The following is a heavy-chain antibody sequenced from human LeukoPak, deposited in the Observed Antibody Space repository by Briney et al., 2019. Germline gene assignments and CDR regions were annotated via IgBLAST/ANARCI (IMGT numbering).Heavy chain of an antibody. CDR3: AKMTDSSGWYDAFDI. CDR2: ISGSGGRT. Sequence: GGSLRLSCAASGFTFSSYAMSWVRQAPGKGLEWVSAISGSGGRTYYADSVKGRFTISRDNSKNTLYLKMNSLRAEDTAVYYCAKMTDSSGWYDAFDIWGQGTMVTVSS. CDR1: GFTFSSYA. J-gene: IGHJ3*02. V-gene: IGHV3-23*01. D-gene: IGHD6-19*01.